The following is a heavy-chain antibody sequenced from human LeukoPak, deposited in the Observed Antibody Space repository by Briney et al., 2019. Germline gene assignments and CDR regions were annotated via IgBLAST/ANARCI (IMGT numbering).Heavy chain of an antibody. D-gene: IGHD4-17*01. V-gene: IGHV3-33*08. CDR2: IWYDGSNR. CDR1: GFTFSSYA. CDR3: ARVDSGDYGYYFDY. J-gene: IGHJ4*02. Sequence: GGSLRLSCAASGFTFSSYAMSWVRQAPGKGLEWVAVIWYDGSNRKYVDSVKGRFTISRDTSKNTVYLQMNSLRAEDTAVYYCARVDSGDYGYYFDYWGQGTLVTVSS.